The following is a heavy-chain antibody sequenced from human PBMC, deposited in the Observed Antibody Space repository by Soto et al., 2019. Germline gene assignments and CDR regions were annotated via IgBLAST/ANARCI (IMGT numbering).Heavy chain of an antibody. Sequence: SETLSLTCTFSRGSISGFYWNWFRQPAGKGLEWIGRIHTGGTTNYKPSLRSRVTMSVDTSKNQFSLKLSSVTAADTAVYYCARGYYYYGMDVWGQGTTVPVYS. CDR2: IHTGGTT. CDR3: ARGYYYYGMDV. J-gene: IGHJ6*02. CDR1: RGSISGFY. V-gene: IGHV4-4*07.